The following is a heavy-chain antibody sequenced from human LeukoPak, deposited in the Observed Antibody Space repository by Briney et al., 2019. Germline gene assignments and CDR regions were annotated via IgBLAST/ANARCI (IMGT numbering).Heavy chain of an antibody. Sequence: GGSLRLSCAASGFSFSASAMHWVRQAPGQGLEWMGIINPSGGSTSYAQKFQGRVTMTRDMSTSTVYMELSSLRSEDTAVYYCARQGYCSSTSCYATPAEYYFDYWGQGTLVTVSS. V-gene: IGHV1-46*01. CDR2: INPSGGST. CDR3: ARQGYCSSTSCYATPAEYYFDY. J-gene: IGHJ4*02. CDR1: GFSFSASA. D-gene: IGHD2-2*01.